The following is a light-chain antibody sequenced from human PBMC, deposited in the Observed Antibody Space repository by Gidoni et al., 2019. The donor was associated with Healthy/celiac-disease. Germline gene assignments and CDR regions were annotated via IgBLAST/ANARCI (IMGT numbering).Light chain of an antibody. J-gene: IGKJ4*01. Sequence: DIQMTQSPSTLSASVGDRVTITCRASQSISSWLAWYQQKPGKAPKLLIYDASSLESGVPSRFSGSGSETEFTLTISSLQPDDFATYYCQQYNSYSIFGGGTKVEIK. CDR2: DAS. V-gene: IGKV1-5*01. CDR3: QQYNSYSI. CDR1: QSISSW.